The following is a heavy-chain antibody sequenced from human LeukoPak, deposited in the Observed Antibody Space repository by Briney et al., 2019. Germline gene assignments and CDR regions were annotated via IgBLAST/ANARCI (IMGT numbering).Heavy chain of an antibody. CDR1: GFTFSSYS. J-gene: IGHJ4*02. CDR3: ARGPRRDSCGYFLDY. Sequence: PGGSRRLSCAPSGFTFSSYSMNWVRQAPGKWLEWVSSISSSSSYIYYADSVKGRFTISRDNAKNSLYLQMNSLRAEDTAVYYCARGPRRDSCGYFLDYWGQGTLVTVSS. V-gene: IGHV3-21*01. D-gene: IGHD3-22*01. CDR2: ISSSSSYI.